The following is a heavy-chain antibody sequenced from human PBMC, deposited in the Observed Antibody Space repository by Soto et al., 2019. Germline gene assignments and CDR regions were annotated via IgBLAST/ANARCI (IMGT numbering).Heavy chain of an antibody. V-gene: IGHV4-59*01. J-gene: IGHJ4*02. D-gene: IGHD6-6*01. CDR1: GGSISSYY. CDR2: IHNSGST. Sequence: QVQLQESGPGLVKPSETLSLTCTVSGGSISSYYWSWIRQPPGKGLEWIAYIHNSGSTNYNPSLKSRVPVSVDTSKNQFSLKLSSVTAADTAVYYCARGNSLWDYWGQGTLVTVSS. CDR3: ARGNSLWDY.